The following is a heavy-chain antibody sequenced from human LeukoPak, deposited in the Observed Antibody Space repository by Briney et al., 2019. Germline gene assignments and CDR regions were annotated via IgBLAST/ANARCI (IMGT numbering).Heavy chain of an antibody. V-gene: IGHV3-23*01. J-gene: IGHJ6*03. D-gene: IGHD3-10*01. CDR3: ARGGTNYYFMDV. Sequence: QPGVSLTLSCAGPGFTFNSYAMSWVRPAPGQGLEWVSAISGSGDRTFYADSVTGRLTISRDNSKNTLYLQLNTVRAEDTALYSCARGGTNYYFMDVWGNGTTVTVSS. CDR1: GFTFNSYA. CDR2: ISGSGDRT.